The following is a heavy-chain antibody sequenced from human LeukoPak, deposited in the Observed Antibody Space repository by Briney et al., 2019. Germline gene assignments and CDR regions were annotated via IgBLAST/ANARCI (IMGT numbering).Heavy chain of an antibody. V-gene: IGHV3-30-3*01. CDR2: ISYDGSNK. Sequence: GGSLRLSCAASGFTFSSYAMHWVRQATGKGLEWVAVISYDGSNKYYADSVKGRFTISRDNSKNTLYLQMNSLRAEDTAVYYCVTMIVVVTNDAFDIWGQGTMVTVSS. CDR1: GFTFSSYA. J-gene: IGHJ3*02. D-gene: IGHD3-22*01. CDR3: VTMIVVVTNDAFDI.